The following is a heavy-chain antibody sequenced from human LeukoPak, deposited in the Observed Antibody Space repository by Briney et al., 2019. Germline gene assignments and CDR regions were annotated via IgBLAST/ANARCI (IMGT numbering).Heavy chain of an antibody. D-gene: IGHD5-24*01. J-gene: IGHJ6*02. CDR3: ARDNLGKDGYPYGMGV. CDR2: IIPIFGTA. Sequence: SVKVSCKASGGTFSSYATSWVRQAPGQGLEWMGGIIPIFGTANYAQKFQGRVTITADESTSTAYMELSSLRSEDTAVYYCARDNLGKDGYPYGMGVWGQGTTVTVSS. CDR1: GGTFSSYA. V-gene: IGHV1-69*13.